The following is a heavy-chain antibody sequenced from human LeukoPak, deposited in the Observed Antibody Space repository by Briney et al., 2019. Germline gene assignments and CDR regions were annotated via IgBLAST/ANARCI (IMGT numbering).Heavy chain of an antibody. J-gene: IGHJ4*02. CDR1: GFTFSSYE. D-gene: IGHD6-19*01. CDR3: WDYFDF. CDR2: IGRSGGPL. V-gene: IGHV3-48*03. Sequence: GGSLRLSCVASGFTFSSYEMNWVRQAPGKGLEWVSYIGRSGGPLYYADSVKGRFTMSRDNARNSLYLQMNSLKAEDMALSSGWDYFDFWGQGTLVTVSS.